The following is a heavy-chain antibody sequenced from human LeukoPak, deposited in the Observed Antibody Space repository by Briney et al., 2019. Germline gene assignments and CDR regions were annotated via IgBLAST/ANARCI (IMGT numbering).Heavy chain of an antibody. CDR1: GYTFTAYY. CDR3: ARGPAYSQYCANGVCYFLDH. CDR2: INPNSGGT. D-gene: IGHD2-8*01. Sequence: ASVKVSCKASGYTFTAYYMHWVRQAPGQGLEWMGWINPNSGGTKYVQNFQGRVTMTRDTTISTAYMELSGLRSDDTAVYYCARGPAYSQYCANGVCYFLDHWGQGALVTVSS. J-gene: IGHJ4*02. V-gene: IGHV1-2*02.